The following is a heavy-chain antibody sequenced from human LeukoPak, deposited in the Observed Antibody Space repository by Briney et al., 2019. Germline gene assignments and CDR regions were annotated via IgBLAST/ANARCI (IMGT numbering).Heavy chain of an antibody. J-gene: IGHJ6*02. D-gene: IGHD3-22*01. CDR3: ARDPEDYDSSGYYGMDV. CDR1: GYTFTSYY. Sequence: SCKASGYTFTSYYMHRVRQAPGKGLEWVAVISYDGSNKYYADSVKGRFTISRDNSKNTLYLQMNSLRAEDTAVYYCARDPEDYDSSGYYGMDVWGQGTTVTVSS. V-gene: IGHV3-33*05. CDR2: ISYDGSNK.